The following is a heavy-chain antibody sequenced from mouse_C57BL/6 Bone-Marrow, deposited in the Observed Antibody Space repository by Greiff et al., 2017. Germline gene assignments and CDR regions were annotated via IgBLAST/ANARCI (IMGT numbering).Heavy chain of an antibody. CDR1: GFTFSDYG. D-gene: IGHD1-1*01. Sequence: EVQLVESGGGLVKPGGSLKLSCAASGFTFSDYGMHWVRQAPEKGLEWVAYISSGSSTIYYADTVKGRFTISRDNAKNTLFLQMTSLRSEDTAMYYCARDDYYGSSYDGYFDVWGTGTTVTVSS. CDR2: ISSGSSTI. CDR3: ARDDYYGSSYDGYFDV. V-gene: IGHV5-17*01. J-gene: IGHJ1*03.